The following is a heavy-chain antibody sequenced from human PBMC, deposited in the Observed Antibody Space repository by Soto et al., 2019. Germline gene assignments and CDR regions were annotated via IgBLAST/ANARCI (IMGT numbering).Heavy chain of an antibody. D-gene: IGHD6-6*01. J-gene: IGHJ6*02. CDR3: ARDRAPYSSSSQDYYYYGMDV. CDR1: GGSISSGDYY. V-gene: IGHV4-30-4*01. CDR2: IYYSGST. Sequence: SETLSLTCTVSGGSISSGDYYWSWIRQPPGKGLEWIGYIYYSGSTYCNPSLKSRVTISVDTSKNQFSLKLSSVTAADTAVYYCARDRAPYSSSSQDYYYYGMDVWGQGTTVTVSS.